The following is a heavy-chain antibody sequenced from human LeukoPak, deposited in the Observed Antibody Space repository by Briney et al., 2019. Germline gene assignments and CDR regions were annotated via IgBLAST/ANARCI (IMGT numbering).Heavy chain of an antibody. J-gene: IGHJ4*02. CDR1: GGSISSYY. CDR2: IYYSGST. CDR3: ARQYSSSSGVGFDY. D-gene: IGHD6-6*01. Sequence: SETLSLTCTVSGGSISSYYWSWIRQPPGKGLGWIGYIYYSGSTNYNPSLKSRVTISVDTSKNQFSLKLSSVTAADTAVYYCARQYSSSSGVGFDYWGQGTLVTVSS. V-gene: IGHV4-59*08.